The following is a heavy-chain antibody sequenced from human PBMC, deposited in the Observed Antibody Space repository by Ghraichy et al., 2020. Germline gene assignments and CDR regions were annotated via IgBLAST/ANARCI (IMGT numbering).Heavy chain of an antibody. CDR1: GFTFSYSW. V-gene: IGHV3-7*01. J-gene: IGHJ4*02. CDR3: TRDRGYDSYDS. Sequence: GILNISCAASGFTFSYSWMAWVRQTPGMGLERVATISPAGGDMFYGDSVKGRFSMSRDNAENSLYLQMNSLRADDTAVYYCTRDRGYDSYDSWGQGTLVTVSS. D-gene: IGHD5-18*01. CDR2: ISPAGGDM.